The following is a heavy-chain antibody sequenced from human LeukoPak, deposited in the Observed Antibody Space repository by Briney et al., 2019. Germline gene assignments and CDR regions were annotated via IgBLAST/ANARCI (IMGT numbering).Heavy chain of an antibody. CDR2: IYYSGST. Sequence: SETLSLTCTVSGGSISSSSYYWGWIRQPPGKGLEWIGSIYYSGSTYYNPSLKSRVTISVDTSKNQFSLKLSSVTAADTAVYYCARVRGDGYNPSYWGQGTLVTVSS. V-gene: IGHV4-39*07. J-gene: IGHJ4*02. CDR3: ARVRGDGYNPSY. CDR1: GGSISSSSYY. D-gene: IGHD5-24*01.